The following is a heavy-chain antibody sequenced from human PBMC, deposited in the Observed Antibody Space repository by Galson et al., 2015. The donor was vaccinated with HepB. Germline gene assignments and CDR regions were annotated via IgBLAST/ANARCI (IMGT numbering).Heavy chain of an antibody. V-gene: IGHV3-48*04. J-gene: IGHJ4*02. D-gene: IGHD3-22*01. CDR1: GFTFSSYS. CDR2: ISSSSSTI. Sequence: SLRLPCAASGFTFSSYSMNWVRQAPGKGLEWVSYISSSSSTIYYADSVKGRFTISRDNAKNSLYLQMNSLRAEDTAVYYCARVIYDSSGYSDYWGQGTLVTVSS. CDR3: ARVIYDSSGYSDY.